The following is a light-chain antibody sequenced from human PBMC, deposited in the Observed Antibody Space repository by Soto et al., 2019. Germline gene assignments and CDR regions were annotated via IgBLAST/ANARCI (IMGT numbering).Light chain of an antibody. J-gene: IGLJ1*01. CDR2: DVT. Sequence: QSALTQPASVSGSPGQSIAISCTGTSSDVGGYNYVSWYQQHPGKAPKLMIYDVTNRPSGVSTRFSGSKSGYTASLTISGLQAEDEADYYCSSYSTASTPSYFFVTGTKRTVL. V-gene: IGLV2-14*01. CDR1: SSDVGGYNY. CDR3: SSYSTASTPSYF.